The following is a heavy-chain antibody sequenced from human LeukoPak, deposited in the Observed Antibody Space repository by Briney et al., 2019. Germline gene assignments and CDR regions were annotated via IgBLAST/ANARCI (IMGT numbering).Heavy chain of an antibody. D-gene: IGHD6-19*01. CDR1: GYTFTSYD. V-gene: IGHV1-8*01. J-gene: IGHJ4*02. Sequence: ASVKVSCTASGYTFTSYDINWVRQATGQGLEWMGWMNPNSGNTGYAQKFQGRVTMTRNTSISTAYMELSSLRSEDTAVYYCARGPIAVADTQDYWGQGTLVTVSS. CDR2: MNPNSGNT. CDR3: ARGPIAVADTQDY.